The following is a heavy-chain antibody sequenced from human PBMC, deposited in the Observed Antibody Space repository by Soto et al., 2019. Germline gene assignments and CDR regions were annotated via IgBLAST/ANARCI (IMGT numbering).Heavy chain of an antibody. CDR2: INAGNGNT. D-gene: IGHD3-22*01. V-gene: IGHV1-3*01. CDR1: GYTFTSYA. J-gene: IGHJ5*02. CDR3: ARDLAYYYDSSGYSYNWFDP. Sequence: QVQLVQSGAEVKKPGASVKVSCKASGYTFTSYAMHWVRQAPGQRLEWMGWINAGNGNTKYSQKFQGRVTITRDTSASTAYMELSSLRSEDTAVYYCARDLAYYYDSSGYSYNWFDPWGQGTLVTVSS.